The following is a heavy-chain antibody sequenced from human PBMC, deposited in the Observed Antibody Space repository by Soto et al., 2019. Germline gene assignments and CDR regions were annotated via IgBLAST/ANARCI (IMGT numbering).Heavy chain of an antibody. V-gene: IGHV3-53*01. D-gene: IGHD6-13*01. CDR3: ARDPPGIAASGSYN. CDR1: GFTVSNNY. J-gene: IGHJ4*02. Sequence: DVQLEESGGGLIQPGGSLRLSCAVSGFTVSNNYMTWVRQAPGKGLEWVSLIYSSGGTKYADSVRGRFTISRDNSKNTLYLQMYSLKVEDTAVYYCARDPPGIAASGSYNWGQGTLVTVSS. CDR2: IYSSGGT.